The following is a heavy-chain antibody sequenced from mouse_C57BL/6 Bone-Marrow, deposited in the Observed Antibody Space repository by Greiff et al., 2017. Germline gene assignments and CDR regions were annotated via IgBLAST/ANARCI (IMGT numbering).Heavy chain of an antibody. CDR3: ARGYDYDVGLWFAY. CDR1: GYTFTSYW. V-gene: IGHV1-52*01. J-gene: IGHJ3*01. D-gene: IGHD2-4*01. Sequence: QVQLQQPGAELVRPGSSVKLSCKASGYTFTSYWMHWVKQRPIQGLEWIGNIDPSDSETHYNQKFKDKATLTVEKSSSTAYMQLSSLTSEDSAVYYCARGYDYDVGLWFAYWGQGTLVTVSA. CDR2: IDPSDSET.